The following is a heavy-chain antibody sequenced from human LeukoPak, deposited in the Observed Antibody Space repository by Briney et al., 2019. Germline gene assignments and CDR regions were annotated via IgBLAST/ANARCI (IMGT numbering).Heavy chain of an antibody. CDR1: GGSVSSSSYY. CDR2: LYYTGST. CDR3: ARLPAARSYFDF. D-gene: IGHD2-2*01. V-gene: IGHV4-39*02. Sequence: PSETLSLTCTVSGGSVSSSSYYWGWIRQPPGKGLEWIGSLYYTGSTYYNPSLKSRVTISVDTSKNHFSLKLTSVTAADTAVYYCARLPAARSYFDFWGQGTLVTVSS. J-gene: IGHJ4*02.